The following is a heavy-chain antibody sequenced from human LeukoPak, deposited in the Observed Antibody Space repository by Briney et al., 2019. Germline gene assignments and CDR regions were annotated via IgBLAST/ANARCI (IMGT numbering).Heavy chain of an antibody. J-gene: IGHJ4*02. CDR1: GYTFSDFY. V-gene: IGHV1-2*02. CDR2: ITPKSGDT. D-gene: IGHD3-3*02. Sequence: RASVKVSCKASGYTFSDFYIHWVRQAPGQGLEYVGWITPKSGDTHSPQRFQGRVTMTRDASISTAYMELSSLRSDDTAVYFCARVRLADERAWAYWGQGTLVTVSS. CDR3: ARVRLADERAWAY.